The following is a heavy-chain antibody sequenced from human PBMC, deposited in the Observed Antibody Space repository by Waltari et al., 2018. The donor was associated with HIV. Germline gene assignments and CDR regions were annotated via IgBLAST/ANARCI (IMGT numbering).Heavy chain of an antibody. CDR1: GFTFTTYW. D-gene: IGHD2-8*01. Sequence: EVQLVESGGALVKPGGSLRQSFAACGFTFTTYWMTWVRQAPGKGLVWVARINSDGTSRAYGASMKGRFTISRDNGNNTLDLQMRRLRVEDTAVYYCVRVEYVGWASDYHYGMDVWGQGTTVIVSS. CDR2: INSDGTSR. J-gene: IGHJ6*02. CDR3: VRVEYVGWASDYHYGMDV. V-gene: IGHV3-74*03.